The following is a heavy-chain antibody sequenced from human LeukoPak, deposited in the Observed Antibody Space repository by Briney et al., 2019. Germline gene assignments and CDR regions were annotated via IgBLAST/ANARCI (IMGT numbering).Heavy chain of an antibody. CDR1: GGSISSSSYY. D-gene: IGHD5-18*01. Sequence: SETLSLTCTVSGGSISSSSYYWGWIRQPPGKRLEWIGSIYYSGSTYYNPSLKSRVTISVDTSKNQFSLKLSSVTAADTAVYYCARHFGGYSYGLGPLHYFDYWGQGTLVTVSS. V-gene: IGHV4-39*01. J-gene: IGHJ4*02. CDR2: IYYSGST. CDR3: ARHFGGYSYGLGPLHYFDY.